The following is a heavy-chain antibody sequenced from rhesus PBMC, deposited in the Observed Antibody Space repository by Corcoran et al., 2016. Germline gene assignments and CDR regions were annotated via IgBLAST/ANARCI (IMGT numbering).Heavy chain of an antibody. CDR3: ARVESGSYYNDWYFDL. J-gene: IGHJ2*01. D-gene: IGHD3-16*01. CDR2: LNAVYSEN. CDR1: GYTFTELS. V-gene: IGHV1-156*01. Sequence: EVQLVQSGAEVKKPGASVKVSCKVSGYTFTELSMHWVRQAPGKGLEWMGGLNAVYSENIHAEKVQGRVTMTEYTSTDTAYMELSSLRSEDTAVDYCARVESGSYYNDWYFDLWGPGTPITISS.